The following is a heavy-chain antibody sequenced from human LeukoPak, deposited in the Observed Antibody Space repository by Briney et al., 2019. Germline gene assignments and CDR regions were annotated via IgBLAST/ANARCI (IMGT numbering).Heavy chain of an antibody. V-gene: IGHV1-2*02. Sequence: ASVKVSCKASGYTFTGYYMHWVRQAPGQGLEWMGWINPNSGGTNCAQKFQGRVTMTRDTSISTAYMELSRLRSDDTAVYYCARDRSMITFGGVIGRYYFDYWGQGTLVTVSS. D-gene: IGHD3-16*02. CDR3: ARDRSMITFGGVIGRYYFDY. CDR1: GYTFTGYY. CDR2: INPNSGGT. J-gene: IGHJ4*02.